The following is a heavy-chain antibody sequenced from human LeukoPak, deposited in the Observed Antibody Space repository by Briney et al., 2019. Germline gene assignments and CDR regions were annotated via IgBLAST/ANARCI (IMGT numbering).Heavy chain of an antibody. CDR2: LSAYNGIT. CDR1: GYTSTSYG. J-gene: IGHJ4*02. V-gene: IGHV1-18*01. CDR3: ARDGTFFSSQLDY. D-gene: IGHD2-2*01. Sequence: GASVKVSCKASGYTSTSYGISWVRQAPGQGLEWMGRLSAYNGITNYAQKLQGRVTMTTDTSTSTAYMELRSLRSDDTAVYYCARDGTFFSSQLDYWGQGTLVTVSS.